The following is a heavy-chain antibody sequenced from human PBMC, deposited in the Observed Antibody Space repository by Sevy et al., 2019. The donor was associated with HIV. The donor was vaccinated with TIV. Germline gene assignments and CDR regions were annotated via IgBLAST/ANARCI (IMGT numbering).Heavy chain of an antibody. D-gene: IGHD2-15*01. Sequence: ASVKVSCKASGYTFASYGISWVRQAPGQGLEWMGWMTAYNGNTNYAQKLQGRVTMTTDTSTSTAYMELRSLRSDDTAVYYSARDADDVVDYFDYWGQGTLVTVSS. CDR1: GYTFASYG. V-gene: IGHV1-18*01. CDR2: MTAYNGNT. CDR3: ARDADDVVDYFDY. J-gene: IGHJ4*02.